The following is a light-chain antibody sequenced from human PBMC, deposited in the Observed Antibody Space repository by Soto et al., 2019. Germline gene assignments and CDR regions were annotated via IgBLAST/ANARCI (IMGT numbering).Light chain of an antibody. CDR2: EDN. J-gene: IGLJ2*01. CDR3: GAWDSGLSAGGV. V-gene: IGLV1-51*02. CDR1: TSTIGNNY. Sequence: QSVLTQPPSVSAAPGQKVTISCSGSTSTIGNNYVSWYQQFPGTAPKLLIYEDNKRPSEIPDRFSGSKSGTSATLVITGLQTGDEADYYCGAWDSGLSAGGVFGGGTKLNVL.